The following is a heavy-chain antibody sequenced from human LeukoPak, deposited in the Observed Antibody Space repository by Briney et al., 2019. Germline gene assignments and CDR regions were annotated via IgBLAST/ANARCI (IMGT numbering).Heavy chain of an antibody. J-gene: IGHJ6*03. CDR3: ARGKRFYYYYYYMDV. CDR2: INHSGST. D-gene: IGHD3-3*01. V-gene: IGHV4-34*01. Sequence: SETLSLTCAVYGGSFSGYYWSWIRQPPGKGLEWIGEINHSGSTNYNPSLKSRVTISVDTSKNQFSLKLSSVTAADTAVYYCARGKRFYYYYYYMDVWGKGTTVTVSS. CDR1: GGSFSGYY.